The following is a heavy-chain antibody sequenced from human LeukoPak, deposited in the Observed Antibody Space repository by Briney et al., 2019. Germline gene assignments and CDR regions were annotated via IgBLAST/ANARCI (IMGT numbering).Heavy chain of an antibody. V-gene: IGHV3-74*01. CDR1: GFTFSSFW. D-gene: IGHD6-13*01. J-gene: IGHJ4*02. CDR3: ARDLLSSHYRGHYFDY. Sequence: GGSLRLSCAASGFTFSSFWMHWVRQAPGKGLVWVSRVNSDGSSTSYADSVKGRFTISRDNAKNTLYLQMNSLRAEDTAVYYCARDLLSSHYRGHYFDYWGQGTLVTVSS. CDR2: VNSDGSST.